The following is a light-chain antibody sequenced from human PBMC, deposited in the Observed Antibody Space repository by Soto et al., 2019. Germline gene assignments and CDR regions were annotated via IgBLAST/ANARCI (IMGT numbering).Light chain of an antibody. CDR2: EAS. V-gene: IGKV1D-16*01. CDR3: QQYTNFPLT. J-gene: IGKJ4*01. Sequence: DIQMTQSPSSVSASVGDRVTITCRASQGISSWLAWYQQKPEKAPKLLIHEASRLETGVPSRFSGSESGTEFTLTISGLHAEDSATYYCQQYTNFPLTFGGGTKVDIK. CDR1: QGISSW.